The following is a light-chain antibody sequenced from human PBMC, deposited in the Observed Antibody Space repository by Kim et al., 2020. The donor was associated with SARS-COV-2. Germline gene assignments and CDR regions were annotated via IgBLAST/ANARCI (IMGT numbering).Light chain of an antibody. V-gene: IGKV1-12*01. CDR2: RTS. Sequence: DIQMTQSPSSASASIGDTVTITCRTSQDIGSWLAWYQQKPGKAPNLLIYRTSNLQSGVPSRFSGSGSGTDFTLTISSLQPEDIASYYCQQAYSLSLTFGGGTKLEI. J-gene: IGKJ4*01. CDR3: QQAYSLSLT. CDR1: QDIGSW.